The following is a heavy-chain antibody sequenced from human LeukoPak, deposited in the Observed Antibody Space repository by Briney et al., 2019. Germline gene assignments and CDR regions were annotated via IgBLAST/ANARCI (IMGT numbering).Heavy chain of an antibody. Sequence: SETLSLTCTVSGGSISSYYWSWIRQPPGKGLEWIGYIYYSGSTKYKPSLKSRVTISVDTSKNQFSLKLSSVTAADKAVYYCARGRFLDAFDIWGQGTMVTVSS. CDR3: ARGRFLDAFDI. D-gene: IGHD3-3*01. J-gene: IGHJ3*02. CDR1: GGSISSYY. V-gene: IGHV4-59*01. CDR2: IYYSGST.